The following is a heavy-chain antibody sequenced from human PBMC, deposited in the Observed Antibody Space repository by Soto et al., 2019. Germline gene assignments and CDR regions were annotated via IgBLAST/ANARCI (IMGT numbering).Heavy chain of an antibody. D-gene: IGHD3-9*01. CDR1: GFTFSSYA. CDR2: ISGSGGST. J-gene: IGHJ3*02. Sequence: GGYLRLSCAPSGFTFSSYAMSWVRQAPGKGLEWASAISGSGGSTYYADSVKGRFTISRDNSKNTLYLQMNSLSAEDTAVYYCAKYLGYDLLTGYLWGPSDALYIWGQGTMVTVS. V-gene: IGHV3-23*01. CDR3: AKYLGYDLLTGYLWGPSDALYI.